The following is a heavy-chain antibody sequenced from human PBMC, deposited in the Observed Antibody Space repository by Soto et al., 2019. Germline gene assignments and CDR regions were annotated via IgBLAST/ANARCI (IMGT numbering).Heavy chain of an antibody. CDR2: TSTNNDDR. CDR3: ARERYVASRHSHYDS. D-gene: IGHD6-6*01. CDR1: GYRFSTYG. J-gene: IGHJ4*02. V-gene: IGHV1-18*04. Sequence: GASVKVSCKASGYRFSTYGINWVRQAPGQGLEWMGWTSTNNDDRNYAQKFQGRVTFTTDTSTSTAYMELRSLLSDDTAVYFCARERYVASRHSHYDSWGQGTQVTVSS.